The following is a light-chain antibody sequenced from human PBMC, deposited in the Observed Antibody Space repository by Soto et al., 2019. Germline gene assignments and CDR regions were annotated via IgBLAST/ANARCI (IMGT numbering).Light chain of an antibody. V-gene: IGLV1-47*01. Sequence: QSVLTQPPSASGTPGQRVTISCSGSSSNIGSNYVYWYQQLPGTAPKLLIYRNNQRPSGVPDRVSGSKSGTSASLAISGLRSEDRADYYCAAWDDSLSGPDVVFGGGTKLTVL. J-gene: IGLJ2*01. CDR3: AAWDDSLSGPDVV. CDR2: RNN. CDR1: SSNIGSNY.